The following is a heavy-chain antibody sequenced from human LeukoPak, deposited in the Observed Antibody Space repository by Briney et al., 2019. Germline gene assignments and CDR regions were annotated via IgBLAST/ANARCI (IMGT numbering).Heavy chain of an antibody. D-gene: IGHD6-19*01. CDR1: GFSFSYYG. V-gene: IGHV3-33*06. Sequence: GGSLRLSCAASGFSFSYYGMHWVRQAPGKGLEWVAAVWYDGTNKNYADSVKGRFTISRDNSKNTLYLQMNSLRAEDTAVYYCAKGYYSSGWYFGHWGQGTLVTVSS. J-gene: IGHJ1*01. CDR3: AKGYYSSGWYFGH. CDR2: VWYDGTNK.